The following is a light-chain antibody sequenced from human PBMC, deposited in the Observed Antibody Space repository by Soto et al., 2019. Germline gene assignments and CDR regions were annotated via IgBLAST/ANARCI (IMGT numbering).Light chain of an antibody. CDR3: QERSNWPLT. CDR1: QSVSSY. Sequence: EIVLTQSPATLSLSPGERATLSCRASQSVSSYLAWYQQKPGQAPRLLIYDASNRATGVPARFSGSGSGTDFTLSISSVEPEDLAVYYCQERSNWPLTFGGGTKVEIK. V-gene: IGKV3-11*01. CDR2: DAS. J-gene: IGKJ4*01.